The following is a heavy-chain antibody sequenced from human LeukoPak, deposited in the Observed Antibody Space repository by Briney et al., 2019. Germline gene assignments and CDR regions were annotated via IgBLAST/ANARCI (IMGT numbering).Heavy chain of an antibody. CDR2: IFSSGST. J-gene: IGHJ4*02. CDR1: GGSISSYF. V-gene: IGHV4-4*07. CDR3: ARMGLAAAAADY. D-gene: IGHD6-13*01. Sequence: SETLSLTCTVSGGSISSYFWSWIRQPAGKGLEWVGRIFSSGSTSYNPSLKSRITMLKDTSKNQFSLKLSSVTAADTAVYYCARMGLAAAAADYWGQGTLVTVSS.